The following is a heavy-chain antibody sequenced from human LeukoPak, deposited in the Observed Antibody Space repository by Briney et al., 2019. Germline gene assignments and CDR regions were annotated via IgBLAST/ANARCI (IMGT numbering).Heavy chain of an antibody. J-gene: IGHJ4*02. CDR3: AKDVAAAGQHFDY. D-gene: IGHD6-13*01. CDR2: ISWNSGSI. CDR1: GFTFDDHA. V-gene: IGHV3-9*01. Sequence: GGSLRLSCAASGFTFDDHAMHWVRQAPGKGLEWVSGISWNSGSIGYADSVKGRFTISRDNAKNSLYLQMNSLRAEDTALYYCAKDVAAAGQHFDYWGQGTLVTVSS.